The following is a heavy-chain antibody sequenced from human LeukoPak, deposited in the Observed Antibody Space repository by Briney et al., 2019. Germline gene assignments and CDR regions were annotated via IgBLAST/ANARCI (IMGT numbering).Heavy chain of an antibody. J-gene: IGHJ3*02. CDR2: FSVSDKTT. D-gene: IGHD3-10*01. CDR1: GFTFSSYS. CDR3: AKSNGYGLVDI. V-gene: IGHV3-23*01. Sequence: GGSLRLSCAASGFTFSSYSMSWVSQAPGKGLEWVSGFSVSDKTTYYADSVKGRFIISRDNSENTFYLQIKSLRAEDTAVYYCAKSNGYGLVDIWGQGTMVTVSS.